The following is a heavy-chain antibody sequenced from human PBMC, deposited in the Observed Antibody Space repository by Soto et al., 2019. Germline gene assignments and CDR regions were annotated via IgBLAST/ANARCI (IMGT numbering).Heavy chain of an antibody. CDR1: VYSLTNYW. CDR2: IYVGDSDT. J-gene: IGHJ4*02. Sequence: GESLKISCKGSVYSLTNYWIGWVRQMPGKGLEWMGIIYVGDSDTRYSPSFQGQVTISADKSISTAYLQWSSLKPSDTAMYYCARLVNIFDFDYWGQGALVTVSS. D-gene: IGHD2-21*01. V-gene: IGHV5-51*01. CDR3: ARLVNIFDFDY.